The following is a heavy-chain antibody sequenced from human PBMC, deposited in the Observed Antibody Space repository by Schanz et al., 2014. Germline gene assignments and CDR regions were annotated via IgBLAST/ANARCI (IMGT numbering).Heavy chain of an antibody. CDR3: ARESSNDIVLVPGAVFDH. CDR1: GFTFSSYA. V-gene: IGHV3-23*04. CDR2: ISGSGGST. D-gene: IGHD2-2*01. J-gene: IGHJ4*02. Sequence: EVQLVESGGDLVQPGGSLRLSCAASGFTFSSYAMSWVRQAPGKGLEWVSAISGSGGSTYYADSVKGRFTISRDNSKNTVYLQMNSLRPGDTAVYYCARESSNDIVLVPGAVFDHWGQGILVTVSS.